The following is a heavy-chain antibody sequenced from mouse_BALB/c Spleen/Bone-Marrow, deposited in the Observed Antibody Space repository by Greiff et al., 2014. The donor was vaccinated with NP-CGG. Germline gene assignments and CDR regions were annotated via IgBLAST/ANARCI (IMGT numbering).Heavy chain of an antibody. Sequence: EVQRVESGGGLVKPGGSLKLSCAASGFTFSDYHIYWLRQTPEKRLEWVATISDGGNYSYYPDSVKGRFTISRDNAKNNLYLQMSSLKSEDTAMYYCARSRMRYGAMDYWGQGTSVTVFS. J-gene: IGHJ4*01. CDR1: GFTFSDYH. V-gene: IGHV5-4*02. D-gene: IGHD2-10*02. CDR3: ARSRMRYGAMDY. CDR2: ISDGGNYS.